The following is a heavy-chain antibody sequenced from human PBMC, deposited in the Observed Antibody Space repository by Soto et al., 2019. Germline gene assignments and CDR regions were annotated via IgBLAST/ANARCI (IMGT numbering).Heavy chain of an antibody. CDR3: ARHLWFGSSWYLGAFDS. CDR2: ISYSGST. Sequence: QVQLQESGPGLVKPSETLSLTCTVSGDSISNYYWSWIRQPPGKGLEWIGYISYSGSTNYNPSLKRRAAISVDTSKTQSSRKLTAVTAADTAVYYCARHLWFGSSWYLGAFDSWGPGTMVTVSS. CDR1: GDSISNYY. V-gene: IGHV4-59*08. J-gene: IGHJ3*02. D-gene: IGHD6-13*01.